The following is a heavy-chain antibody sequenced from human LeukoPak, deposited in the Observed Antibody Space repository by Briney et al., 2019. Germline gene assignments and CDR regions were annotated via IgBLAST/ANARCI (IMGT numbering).Heavy chain of an antibody. CDR2: IFYSGST. CDR1: GGSISTSSYY. V-gene: IGHV4-39*07. D-gene: IGHD3-10*01. CDR3: ARDRVGSGRGVNWFDP. Sequence: SETLSLTCTVSGGSISTSSYYWGWVRQPPGKGLEWIGNIFYSGSTYYSPSLKSRVTISVDTSKNQFSLKLSSVTAADTAVYYCARDRVGSGRGVNWFDPWGQGTLVTVSS. J-gene: IGHJ5*02.